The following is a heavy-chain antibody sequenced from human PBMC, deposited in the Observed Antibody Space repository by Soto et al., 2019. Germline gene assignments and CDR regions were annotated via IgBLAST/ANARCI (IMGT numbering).Heavy chain of an antibody. CDR2: INPSGGST. J-gene: IGHJ5*02. V-gene: IGHV1-46*01. CDR1: GYTFTSYY. Sequence: QVQLVQSGAEVKKPGASVKVSCKASGYTFTSYYMHWVRQAPGQGLEWMGIINPSGGSTSYAQKFQGRVTMTRDTSTSTVYMELSSLRSEDTAVYYCARGGALWVVARTGWFDPWGQGTLVTVSS. D-gene: IGHD2-15*01. CDR3: ARGGALWVVARTGWFDP.